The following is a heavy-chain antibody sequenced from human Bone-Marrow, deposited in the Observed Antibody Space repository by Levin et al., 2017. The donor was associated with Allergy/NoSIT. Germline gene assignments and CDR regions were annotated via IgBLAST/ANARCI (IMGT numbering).Heavy chain of an antibody. J-gene: IGHJ4*02. CDR2: ISSSTSTI. CDR1: GFSFSTYG. V-gene: IGHV3-48*02. CDR3: ASGIVVVTADDY. Sequence: AGGSLRLSCAASGFSFSTYGMNWVRQAPGKGLEWVSYISSSTSTIYYAESVKGRFTISKDNANNSLYLQMNSLRDEDTAVYYCASGIVVVTADDYWGQGTLVTVSS. D-gene: IGHD2-21*02.